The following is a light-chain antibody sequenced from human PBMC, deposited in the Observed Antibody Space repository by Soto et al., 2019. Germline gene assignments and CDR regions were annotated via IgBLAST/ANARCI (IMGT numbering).Light chain of an antibody. V-gene: IGKV3-11*01. CDR3: QQRSNWPPIT. J-gene: IGKJ5*01. CDR2: DAS. CDR1: QSVSSY. Sequence: ETVFTQSPATLSLSPGERATLSCRASQSVSSYLAWYQQRPGQAPRLLIYDASNRATGIPARFSGSGSGTDFTLTISSLEAEDFAIYYCQQRSNWPPITFGQGTRLEIK.